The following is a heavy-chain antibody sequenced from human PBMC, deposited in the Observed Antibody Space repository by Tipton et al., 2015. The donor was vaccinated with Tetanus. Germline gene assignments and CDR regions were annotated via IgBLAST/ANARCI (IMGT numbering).Heavy chain of an antibody. CDR2: IYYTGNP. CDR1: GSLRSYY. Sequence: TLSLTCSVSGSLRSYYWSWIRQAPGKGLEWIGQIYYTGNPRYNPSLKSRVSISVDTSKGQFSLKLTSLTTADTAVYYCARIGWPQQNKPAFDIWGQGTVVTVSS. J-gene: IGHJ3*02. CDR3: ARIGWPQQNKPAFDI. D-gene: IGHD6-19*01. V-gene: IGHV4-59*01.